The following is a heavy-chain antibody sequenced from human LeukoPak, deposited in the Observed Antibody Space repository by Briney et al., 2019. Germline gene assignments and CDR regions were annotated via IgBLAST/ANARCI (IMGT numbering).Heavy chain of an antibody. J-gene: IGHJ5*02. D-gene: IGHD2-2*02. V-gene: IGHV1-2*02. Sequence: GASVKVSCKASGYTFTDYYIHWVRQAPGQGLEWMGWINPNTGDTKYSQKFQGRVTITRDTSASTAYMELSSLRSEDTAVYYCARGPDQLGVVVPAAILDPWGQGTLVTVSS. CDR2: INPNTGDT. CDR3: ARGPDQLGVVVPAAILDP. CDR1: GYTFTDYY.